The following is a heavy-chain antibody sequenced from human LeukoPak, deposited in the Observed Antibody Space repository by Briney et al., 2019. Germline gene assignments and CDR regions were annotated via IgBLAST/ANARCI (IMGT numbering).Heavy chain of an antibody. CDR1: GFTVSRNY. Sequence: GGSLRLSCAASGFTVSRNYMTWVRQAPGKGLEWVSVVYSNNSTYYADSVKGRFTISRDSSNNTLYLQMNSLRVEDTAIYYCARGINMMMVAPGYWGQGTLVTVSS. J-gene: IGHJ4*02. CDR2: VYSNNST. V-gene: IGHV3-53*01. CDR3: ARGINMMMVAPGY. D-gene: IGHD3-22*01.